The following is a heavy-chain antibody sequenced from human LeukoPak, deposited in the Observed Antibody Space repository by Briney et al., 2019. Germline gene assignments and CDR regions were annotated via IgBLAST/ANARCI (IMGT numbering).Heavy chain of an antibody. J-gene: IGHJ4*02. D-gene: IGHD3-3*01. V-gene: IGHV1-46*01. CDR2: INPSGGST. CDR1: GYTFTSYY. CDR3: ARAPSRITIFGVVIRHADYFDY. Sequence: ASVKVSCKASGYTFTSYYMHWVRQAPGQGLEWMGIINPSGGSTSYAQKFQGRVTMTRDTSTSTVYMELSSLRSEDTAVYYRARAPSRITIFGVVIRHADYFDYWGQGTLVTVSS.